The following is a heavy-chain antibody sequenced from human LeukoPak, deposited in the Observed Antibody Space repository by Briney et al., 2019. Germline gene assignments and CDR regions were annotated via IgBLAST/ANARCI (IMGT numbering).Heavy chain of an antibody. CDR3: ASSSESGYYTLDYFDY. D-gene: IGHD3-3*01. V-gene: IGHV1-69*13. J-gene: IGHJ4*02. CDR2: IIPIFGTA. CDR1: GGTFSSYA. Sequence: SVKVSCKASGGTFSSYAISWVRQAPGQGLEWMGGIIPIFGTANYAQKFQGRVTITADEPTSTAYMELSSLRSEDTAVYYCASSSESGYYTLDYFDYWGQGTLVTVSS.